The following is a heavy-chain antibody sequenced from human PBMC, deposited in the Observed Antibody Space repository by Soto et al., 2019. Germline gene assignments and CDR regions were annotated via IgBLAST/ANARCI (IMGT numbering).Heavy chain of an antibody. J-gene: IGHJ4*02. D-gene: IGHD1-26*01. CDR1: GGSISSYY. V-gene: IGHV4-59*01. CDR2: IYYSGST. CDR3: ARGRELRSSYFDY. Sequence: SETLSLTYTVSGGSISSYYWSWIRQPPGKGLEWIGYIYYSGSTNYNPSLKSRVTISVDTSKNQFSLKLSSVTAADTAVYYCARGRELRSSYFDYWGQGTLVTVSS.